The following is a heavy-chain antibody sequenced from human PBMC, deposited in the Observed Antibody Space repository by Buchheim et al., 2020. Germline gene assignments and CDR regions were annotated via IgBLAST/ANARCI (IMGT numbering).Heavy chain of an antibody. D-gene: IGHD2-2*01. CDR3: VRGSGYCSNTRCYLFDY. CDR1: GYSFTDYW. CDR2: IYPRDSDI. Sequence: EVQLVQSGAEVKKPGESLKISCKGSGYSFTDYWIGWVRQMPGKGLEWMAIIYPRDSDIRYRPSFQGQVTTSADKSISSAYLQWSSLKASDTAMYYCVRGSGYCSNTRCYLFDYWGQESL. J-gene: IGHJ4*02. V-gene: IGHV5-51*01.